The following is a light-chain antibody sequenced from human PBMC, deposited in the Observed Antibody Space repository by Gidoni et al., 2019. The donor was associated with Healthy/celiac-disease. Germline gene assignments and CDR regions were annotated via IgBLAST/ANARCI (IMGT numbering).Light chain of an antibody. CDR1: QSVSSSY. CDR3: QQYGSSPRDT. CDR2: GAS. Sequence: DIVLTQSPGTLSLSPGERATLSCRASQSVSSSYLAWYQQKPGQAPRLLIYGASSRATGIPDRVSGSGSGTDFTLTISRLEPEDFAVYYCQQYGSSPRDTFGGGTKVEIK. J-gene: IGKJ4*01. V-gene: IGKV3-20*01.